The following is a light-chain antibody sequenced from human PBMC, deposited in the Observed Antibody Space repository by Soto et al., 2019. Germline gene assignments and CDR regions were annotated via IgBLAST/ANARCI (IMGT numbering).Light chain of an antibody. Sequence: QSVLTQPPSVSGAPGQRVTISCTGSSSNIWAGYDVHWYQQLPGTAPKLLISGNSHRPSGVPDRFSGSKSGTSASLAIHGLQAEDEADYYCQSYDSSLSGYVVFGGGTKLTVL. CDR1: SSNIWAGYD. V-gene: IGLV1-40*01. CDR3: QSYDSSLSGYVV. CDR2: GNS. J-gene: IGLJ2*01.